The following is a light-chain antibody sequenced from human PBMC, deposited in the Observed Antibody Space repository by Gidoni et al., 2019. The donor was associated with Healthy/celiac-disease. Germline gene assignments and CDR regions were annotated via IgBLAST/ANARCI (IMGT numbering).Light chain of an antibody. J-gene: IGKJ3*01. V-gene: IGKV3-11*01. CDR2: DAS. CDR1: QSVSSY. CDR3: QQRSNWPLFT. Sequence: EIVLTPSPATLSLSPGERATLSCRASQSVSSYLAGYQQKPGQAPRLLIYDASNRATGIPARFSGSGSGTDFTLTISSLEPEDFAVYYCQQRSNWPLFTFGPGTKVDIK.